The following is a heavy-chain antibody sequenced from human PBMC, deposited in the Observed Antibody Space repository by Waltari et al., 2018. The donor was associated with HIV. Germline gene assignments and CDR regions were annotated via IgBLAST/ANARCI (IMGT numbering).Heavy chain of an antibody. Sequence: EVNLVESGGGLVRPGRSRRLACAASGFAFRAFDMHWVRQRPGKGREWVAGIAWTGVILRYAASVKGRFTISRDNTNNMVNLQMSSLTANDTAFYFCTKDVVSGDWLLRSGTGDIFEYWGRGIHVTVSS. CDR1: GFAFRAFD. V-gene: IGHV3-9*01. D-gene: IGHD3-9*01. J-gene: IGHJ4*02. CDR3: TKDVVSGDWLLRSGTGDIFEY. CDR2: IAWTGVIL.